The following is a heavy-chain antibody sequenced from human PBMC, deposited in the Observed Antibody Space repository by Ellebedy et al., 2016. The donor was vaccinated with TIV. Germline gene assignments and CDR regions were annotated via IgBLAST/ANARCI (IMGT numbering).Heavy chain of an antibody. D-gene: IGHD1-26*01. Sequence: MPGGSLRLSCTVSGGPISTYYWSWIRQPPGKGLEWIGYLYYSGTTNYNLSLKSRVTISVDTSKNQLSLRLSSVTAADTAVYYCARRYSGSSYHYFDYWGQGTLVIVSS. J-gene: IGHJ4*02. CDR1: GGPISTYY. CDR3: ARRYSGSSYHYFDY. CDR2: LYYSGTT. V-gene: IGHV4-59*08.